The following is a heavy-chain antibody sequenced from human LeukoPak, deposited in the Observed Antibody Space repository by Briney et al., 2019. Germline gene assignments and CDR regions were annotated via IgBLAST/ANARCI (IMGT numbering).Heavy chain of an antibody. J-gene: IGHJ6*02. D-gene: IGHD6-13*01. Sequence: GGSLRLSCAASGFTFSSYAMSWVRQAPGKGLEWVSSISSSSTYIYHADSVKGRFTISRDNAKKSLYLQMNSLRAEDTAVYYCARDHDGSSWYWDSYYYYGMDVWGQGTTVTVSS. CDR1: GFTFSSYA. CDR2: ISSSSTYI. CDR3: ARDHDGSSWYWDSYYYYGMDV. V-gene: IGHV3-21*04.